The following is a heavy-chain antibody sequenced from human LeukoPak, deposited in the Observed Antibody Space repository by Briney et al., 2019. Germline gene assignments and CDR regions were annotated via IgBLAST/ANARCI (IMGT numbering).Heavy chain of an antibody. CDR3: ARGDVYNFSDY. J-gene: IGHJ4*02. Sequence: GGSLRFSCAASGITFSSYWMSWVRKAPGRGLEWVANIKQDGSEKYYVDSVKGRFTISRDNAKNSLYLQMNSLRAEDTAVYYCARGDVYNFSDYWGQGTLVTASS. CDR1: GITFSSYW. V-gene: IGHV3-7*05. CDR2: IKQDGSEK. D-gene: IGHD5-24*01.